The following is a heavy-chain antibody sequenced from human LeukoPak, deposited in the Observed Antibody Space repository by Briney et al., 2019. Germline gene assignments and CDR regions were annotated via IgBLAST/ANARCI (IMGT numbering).Heavy chain of an antibody. Sequence: GRSLRLSCAASGFTFSSYGMHWVRQAPGKGLEWVAIIWYDGSDKYYADSVEGRFTISRDNSKNTLYLQMNSLRAEDTAVYFCARDGLGIDSWGQGTLVTVSS. V-gene: IGHV3-33*01. CDR2: IWYDGSDK. J-gene: IGHJ5*01. CDR1: GFTFSSYG. CDR3: ARDGLGIDS. D-gene: IGHD3/OR15-3a*01.